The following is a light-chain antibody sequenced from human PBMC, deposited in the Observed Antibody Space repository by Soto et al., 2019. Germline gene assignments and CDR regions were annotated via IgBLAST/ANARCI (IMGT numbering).Light chain of an antibody. CDR1: QTLSSRH. CDR3: QQYGYSRT. Sequence: VLTQCPGTLSLSPGARAALSCRASQTLSSRHLAWYQQKPGQAPRLLIYGSSSRATDIPDRFSGSGSGTDFTLTISTLEPEDFAIYYCQQYGYSRTFGQGTKVDIK. V-gene: IGKV3-20*01. J-gene: IGKJ1*01. CDR2: GSS.